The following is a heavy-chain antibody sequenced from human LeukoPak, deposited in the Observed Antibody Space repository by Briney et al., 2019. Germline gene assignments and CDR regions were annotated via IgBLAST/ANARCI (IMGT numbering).Heavy chain of an antibody. Sequence: PSETLSLTCTVSGGSISSYYWSWIRQPPGKGLEWIGYIYYSGSTNYNPSLKSRVTISVDTSKNQFSPKLSSVTAADTAVYYCAREWRTYYDSSGPQDIWGQGTMVTVSS. J-gene: IGHJ3*02. CDR3: AREWRTYYDSSGPQDI. CDR1: GGSISSYY. D-gene: IGHD3-22*01. V-gene: IGHV4-59*01. CDR2: IYYSGST.